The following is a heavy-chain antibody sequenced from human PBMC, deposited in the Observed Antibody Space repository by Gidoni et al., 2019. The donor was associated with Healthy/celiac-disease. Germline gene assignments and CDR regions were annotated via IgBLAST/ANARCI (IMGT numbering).Heavy chain of an antibody. CDR2: TVVGSGNT. J-gene: IGHJ6*02. D-gene: IGHD3-10*01. CDR1: GFTFTSSA. V-gene: IGHV1-58*02. CDR3: AAGSPDPYYYYGMDV. Sequence: QMQLVQSGPEVKKPGTSVKVSCKASGFTFTSSAMQWVRQARGQRLEWIGWTVVGSGNTNYAQKFQERVTITRDMSTSTAYMELSSLRSEDTAVYYCAAGSPDPYYYYGMDVWGQGTTVTVSS.